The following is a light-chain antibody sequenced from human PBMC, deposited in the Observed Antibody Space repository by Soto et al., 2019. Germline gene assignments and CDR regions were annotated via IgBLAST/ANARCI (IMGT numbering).Light chain of an antibody. J-gene: IGKJ1*01. Sequence: GDRVPITCRASQSISSWLAWYQQKPGKAPKLLIYDASSLESGVPSRFSGSGSGTEFTLTISSLQPDDFATYYCQQYNSYCTFGQGTKVEIK. CDR2: DAS. CDR1: QSISSW. V-gene: IGKV1-5*01. CDR3: QQYNSYCT.